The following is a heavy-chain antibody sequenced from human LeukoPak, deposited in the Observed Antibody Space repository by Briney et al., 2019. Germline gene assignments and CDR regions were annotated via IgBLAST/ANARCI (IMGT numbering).Heavy chain of an antibody. D-gene: IGHD2-2*01. CDR3: ARANGYQNYMDV. Sequence: PSKTLSLTCTVSGGSISSGGYYWSWIRQHPGKGLEWIGYIYYSGSTYYNPSLKSRVTISVDTSKNQFSLKLSSVAAADTAVYYCARANGYQNYMDVWGKGTTVTVSS. CDR1: GGSISSGGYY. CDR2: IYYSGST. J-gene: IGHJ6*03. V-gene: IGHV4-31*03.